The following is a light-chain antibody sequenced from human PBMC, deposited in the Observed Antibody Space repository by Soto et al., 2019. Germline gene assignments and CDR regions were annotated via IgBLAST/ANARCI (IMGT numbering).Light chain of an antibody. CDR1: QFVSSR. CDR2: DTS. J-gene: IGKJ1*01. CDR3: QEYIQWPPGM. V-gene: IGKV3-15*01. Sequence: DIVVTQSPATLSASPGERVTLSCRASQFVSSRLAWYQQRHGQVPRLLIYDTSTRAPGISARFSGSGSGTEFTLTTSSLQSEDFAVYYCQEYIQWPPGMFGPGTKVDIK.